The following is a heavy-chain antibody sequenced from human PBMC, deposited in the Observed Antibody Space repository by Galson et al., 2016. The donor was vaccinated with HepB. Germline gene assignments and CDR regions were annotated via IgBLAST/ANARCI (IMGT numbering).Heavy chain of an antibody. CDR1: GGSISSGGYS. V-gene: IGHV4-30-2*01. D-gene: IGHD3-10*01. CDR2: IYHTGST. CDR3: ARGKGRGGFDY. J-gene: IGHJ4*02. Sequence: TLSLTCAVSGGSISSGGYSWSWIRQPPGKGLEWIEYIYHTGSTYYNPSLKSRVTISGDRSKNQFSLKLSSVTAADTALYYCARGKGRGGFDYWGQGTLVTISS.